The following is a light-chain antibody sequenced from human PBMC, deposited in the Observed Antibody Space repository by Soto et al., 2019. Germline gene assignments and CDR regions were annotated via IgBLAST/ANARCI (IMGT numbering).Light chain of an antibody. CDR2: GAS. V-gene: IGKV3-15*01. J-gene: IGKJ4*01. Sequence: EIVMTQSPATLSVSPGERATLSCRASQSVGSNLAWYHQKPGQAPRLLIYGASTRATGIPARFSGGGSGTEFTLTISSLQSEDFAVYYCQQYNNWPLTFGGGTKVDIK. CDR3: QQYNNWPLT. CDR1: QSVGSN.